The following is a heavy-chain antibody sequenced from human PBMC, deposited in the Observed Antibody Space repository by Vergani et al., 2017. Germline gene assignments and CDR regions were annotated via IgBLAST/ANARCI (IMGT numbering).Heavy chain of an antibody. D-gene: IGHD3-9*01. CDR1: NVSINSGDYY. CDR3: ARVMYRDEASTGYRLEGMDI. Sequence: QVQLQESGPGLVKPSQTLSLTCTVSNVSINSGDYYWSWIRQSPGKGLEWIGYIYSTGSTNYNPSLNSRVTMSVDTSKNQFSLKLRSVTAADTAVYFCARVMYRDEASTGYRLEGMDIWGQGTTVTISS. V-gene: IGHV4-61*08. CDR2: IYSTGST. J-gene: IGHJ6*02.